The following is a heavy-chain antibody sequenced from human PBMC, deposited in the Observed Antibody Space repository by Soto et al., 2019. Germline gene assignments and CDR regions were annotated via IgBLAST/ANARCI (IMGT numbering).Heavy chain of an antibody. V-gene: IGHV2-5*02. CDR1: GFSLSTSGVG. J-gene: IGHJ4*02. CDR3: AHRRGYDYVWCSSNDNFHY. CDR2: IYWDDDK. D-gene: IGHD3-16*01. Sequence: QITLKESGPTLVKPTQTLTLTCTFSGFSLSTSGVGVGWIRQTPGKALEWLALIYWDDDKRYSPSLKSRLTIHKDTSKYQVVLTTSNMDPVDTATYYCAHRRGYDYVWCSSNDNFHYWREGIQVIVS.